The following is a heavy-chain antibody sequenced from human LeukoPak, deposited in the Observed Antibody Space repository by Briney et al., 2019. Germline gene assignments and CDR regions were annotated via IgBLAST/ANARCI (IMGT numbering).Heavy chain of an antibody. CDR3: AREHPITMIVVVIAGGLDY. D-gene: IGHD3-22*01. Sequence: GGSLRLSCAASGFTFSSYSMNWVRQAPGKGLEWVSSISSSSSYIYYADSVKGRFTISRDNAKNSLYRQMNSLRAEDTAVYYCAREHPITMIVVVIAGGLDYWGQGTLVTVSS. V-gene: IGHV3-21*01. J-gene: IGHJ4*02. CDR2: ISSSSSYI. CDR1: GFTFSSYS.